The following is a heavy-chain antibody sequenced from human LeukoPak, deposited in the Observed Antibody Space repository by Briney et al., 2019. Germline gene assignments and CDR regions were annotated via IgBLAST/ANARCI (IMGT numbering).Heavy chain of an antibody. J-gene: IGHJ6*02. D-gene: IGHD6-13*01. CDR3: ATGGSSWPRAFHI. CDR1: GYTFTDYY. CDR2: INPNSGGT. V-gene: IGHV1-2*02. Sequence: ASVKVSCKASGYTFTDYYMHWVRQAPGQGLEWMGWINPNSGGTNYAQKLQGRVTMTRDTSISTAYMELSSLRSDDTAVYYCATGGSSWPRAFHIWGQGTTVTVSS.